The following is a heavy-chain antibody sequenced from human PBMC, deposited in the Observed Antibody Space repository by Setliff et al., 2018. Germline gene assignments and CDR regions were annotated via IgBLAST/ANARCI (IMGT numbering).Heavy chain of an antibody. CDR1: GFTFSTYS. Sequence: GESLRLSCAASGFTFSTYSLIWVRQAPGTGLEWVSSISPSSSHIYYADSAEGRFTISRDNATNSLYLQMNSLRAEDTAVYYCARGNFYYFDRTGRGPNWFDPWGQGTLVTVS. V-gene: IGHV3-21*01. D-gene: IGHD3-22*01. CDR2: ISPSSSHI. CDR3: ARGNFYYFDRTGRGPNWFDP. J-gene: IGHJ5*02.